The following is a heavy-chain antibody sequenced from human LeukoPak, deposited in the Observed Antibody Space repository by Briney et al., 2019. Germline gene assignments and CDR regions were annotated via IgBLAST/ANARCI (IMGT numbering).Heavy chain of an antibody. D-gene: IGHD3-10*01. Sequence: ASVKVSCKASGYTFTSYAMHWVRQAPGQRLEWMGWINAGNGNTKYSQKFQGRVTITRDTSASTAYMELRSLRSDDTAVYYCASLYGSGSPFDYWGQGTLVTVSS. J-gene: IGHJ4*02. CDR1: GYTFTSYA. CDR2: INAGNGNT. V-gene: IGHV1-3*01. CDR3: ASLYGSGSPFDY.